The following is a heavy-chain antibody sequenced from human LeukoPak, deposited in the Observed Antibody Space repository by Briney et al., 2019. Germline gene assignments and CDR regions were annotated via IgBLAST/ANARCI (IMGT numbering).Heavy chain of an antibody. V-gene: IGHV4-59*08. CDR2: IYYSGST. CDR3: ARHTAVAGHFDY. CDR1: GVSISSYY. D-gene: IGHD6-19*01. J-gene: IGHJ4*02. Sequence: SETLSLTCTVSGVSISSYYWSWLRQPPGKGLEWIGYIYYSGSTNYNPSLKSRVTISVDTSKNQFSLKLSSVTAADTAVYYCARHTAVAGHFDYWGQGTLVTVSS.